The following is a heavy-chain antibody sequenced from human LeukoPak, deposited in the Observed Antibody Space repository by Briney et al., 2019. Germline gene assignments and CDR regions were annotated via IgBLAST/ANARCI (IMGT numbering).Heavy chain of an antibody. J-gene: IGHJ4*02. CDR3: ASRVFGSGSYFFDY. D-gene: IGHD3-10*01. CDR2: IYYSGST. Sequence: SETLSLTCTVSGGSISSYYWSWIRQPPGKGLEWIGYIYYSGSTNYNPSLKSRVTISVDTSKNQFSLKLSSVTAADTAVYYCASRVFGSGSYFFDYWGQGNLVTVSS. CDR1: GGSISSYY. V-gene: IGHV4-59*08.